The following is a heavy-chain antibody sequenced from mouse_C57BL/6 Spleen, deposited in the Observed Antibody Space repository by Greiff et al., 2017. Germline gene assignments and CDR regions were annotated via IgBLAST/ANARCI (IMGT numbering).Heavy chain of an antibody. J-gene: IGHJ4*01. CDR2: IDPSDSYT. Sequence: QVQLQQPGAELVMPGASVKLSCKASGYTFTSYWMHWVKQRPGQGLEWIGEIDPSDSYTNYNQKFKGKSTLTVDKSSSTAYMQLSSLTSEDSAVYYCARSQSNRLEDYWGQGTSVTVSS. CDR1: GYTFTSYW. CDR3: ARSQSNRLEDY. V-gene: IGHV1-69*01. D-gene: IGHD2-5*01.